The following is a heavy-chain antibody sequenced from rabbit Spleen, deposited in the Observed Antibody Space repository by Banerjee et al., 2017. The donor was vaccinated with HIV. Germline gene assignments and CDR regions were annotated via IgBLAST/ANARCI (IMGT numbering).Heavy chain of an antibody. CDR1: GFSFSSNYY. CDR2: IYTGDGST. V-gene: IGHV1S43*01. Sequence: EESGGDLVKPGGTLTLTCTVSGFSFSSNYYMCWVRQAPGKRPEWIACIYTGDGSTYYASWAKGRFTISRSTSLNTVTLQMTSLTVADTATYFCARDGAGGSYFALWGQGTLVTVS. D-gene: IGHD8-1*01. J-gene: IGHJ4*01. CDR3: ARDGAGGSYFAL.